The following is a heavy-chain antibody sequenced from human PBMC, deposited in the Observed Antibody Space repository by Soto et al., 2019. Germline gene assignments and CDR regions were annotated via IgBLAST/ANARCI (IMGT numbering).Heavy chain of an antibody. CDR1: GGSFSGYY. CDR3: ARDKITGLFDY. D-gene: IGHD2-8*02. J-gene: IGHJ4*02. Sequence: SETLSLTCAVYGGSFSGYYWTWIRQPPGTGLEWIGEINHSGSTNYNPSLKSRVTISVGTSKNQFSLKLTSVTAADTAVYYCARDKITGLFDYWGQGTLVTVSS. V-gene: IGHV4-34*01. CDR2: INHSGST.